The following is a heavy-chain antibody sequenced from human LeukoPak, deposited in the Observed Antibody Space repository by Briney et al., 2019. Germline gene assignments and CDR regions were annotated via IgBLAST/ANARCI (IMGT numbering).Heavy chain of an antibody. CDR2: INVDKGNT. D-gene: IGHD6-13*01. J-gene: IGHJ3*02. Sequence: ASVKVSCKASRYTFTSYTMHWVRQAPGQRLEWMGWINVDKGNTKYSQKFQDRVIISWDTSASTAYMELSSLRSEDTAVFYCARGSSTWSNAFDTWGQGTMVTVSS. CDR3: ARGSSTWSNAFDT. CDR1: RYTFTSYT. V-gene: IGHV1-3*01.